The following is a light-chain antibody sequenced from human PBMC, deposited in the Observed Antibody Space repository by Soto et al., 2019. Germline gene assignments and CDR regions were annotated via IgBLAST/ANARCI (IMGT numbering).Light chain of an antibody. J-gene: IGKJ1*01. CDR1: QSISRTY. CDR2: ATS. CDR3: QQYGRSGT. V-gene: IGKV3-20*01. Sequence: ENVLTQSPGTLSLSPGERATLSRRASQSISRTYLAWYQQKPVQAPRLLIYATSSRATGIPDRFSGSGSGTDFTLTISRLEPEDFAVYYCQQYGRSGTFGQGTKVEIK.